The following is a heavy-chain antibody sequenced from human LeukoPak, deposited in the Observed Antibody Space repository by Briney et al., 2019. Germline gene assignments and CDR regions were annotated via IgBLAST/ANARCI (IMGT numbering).Heavy chain of an antibody. CDR3: ARDRYGSGSYNWFDP. D-gene: IGHD3-10*01. CDR1: DDSITMYY. Sequence: SETLSLTCSVSDDSITMYYWTWIRQPPGKGLEWIGYVDHTGSTNFNPSLNGRVSISRDTSKNLFSLKLSSVTAADTTVYYCARDRYGSGSYNWFDPWGQGTLVTVSS. J-gene: IGHJ5*02. V-gene: IGHV4-59*01. CDR2: VDHTGST.